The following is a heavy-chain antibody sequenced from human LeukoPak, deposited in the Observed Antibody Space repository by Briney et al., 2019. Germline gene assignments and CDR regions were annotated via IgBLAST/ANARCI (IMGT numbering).Heavy chain of an antibody. D-gene: IGHD3-10*01. V-gene: IGHV7-4-1*02. CDR1: GYTFTSYA. CDR3: ARGPELLWFGEYYFDY. Sequence: ASVKVSCKASGYTFTSYAMNWVRQAPGQGLEWMGWINTNTGNPTYAQGFTGRFVFSLDTSVSTAYLQISSLKAEDTAVYYCARGPELLWFGEYYFDYWGQGTLVTVSS. J-gene: IGHJ4*02. CDR2: INTNTGNP.